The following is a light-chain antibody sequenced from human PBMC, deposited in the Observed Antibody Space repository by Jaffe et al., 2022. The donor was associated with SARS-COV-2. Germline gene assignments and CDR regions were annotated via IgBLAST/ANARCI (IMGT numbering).Light chain of an antibody. J-gene: IGLJ3*02. Sequence: QSVLTQPPSASGTPGQRVTISCSGSSSNIGSNTVSWYQQLPGTAPKLLIYSDNQRPSGVPDRFSGSKSGTSASLAISGLQSEDEADYYCTAWDDSLIWVFGGGTKLTVL. V-gene: IGLV1-44*01. CDR1: SSNIGSNT. CDR2: SDN. CDR3: TAWDDSLIWV.